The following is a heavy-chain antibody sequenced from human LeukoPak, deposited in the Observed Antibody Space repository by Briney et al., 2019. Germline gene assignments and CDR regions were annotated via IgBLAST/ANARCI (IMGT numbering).Heavy chain of an antibody. V-gene: IGHV3-74*01. J-gene: IGHJ4*02. CDR3: ASRHCSGGGCYFAGADPFDY. D-gene: IGHD2-15*01. Sequence: GGSLRLSCAASGFTSSSYWMHWVRQVPGKGLVWVSRISGDGTARNYADSVKGRFTISRDDAKNTVDLQMNSLRAEDTAVYYCASRHCSGGGCYFAGADPFDYWGQGTLVTVSS. CDR1: GFTSSSYW. CDR2: ISGDGTAR.